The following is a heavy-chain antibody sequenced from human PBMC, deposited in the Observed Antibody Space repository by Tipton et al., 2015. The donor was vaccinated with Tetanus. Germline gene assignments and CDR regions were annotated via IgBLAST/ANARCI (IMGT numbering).Heavy chain of an antibody. D-gene: IGHD3-10*01. V-gene: IGHV3-23*01. Sequence: GSLRLSCAASGFPFTTYGMTWVRPAPGKGLEWVAVITGSGVGTYYSDSVKGRFTVSRDNSRNTLYLQLNSLRVEDTAVYYCATARNKVSITRLQYWGPGTLVTVSS. J-gene: IGHJ4*02. CDR2: ITGSGVGT. CDR3: ATARNKVSITRLQY. CDR1: GFPFTTYG.